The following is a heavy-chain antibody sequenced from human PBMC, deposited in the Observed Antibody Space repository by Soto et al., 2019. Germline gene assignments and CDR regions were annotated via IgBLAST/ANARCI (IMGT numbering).Heavy chain of an antibody. V-gene: IGHV3-20*04. CDR3: AKEGVRYYYDSSGPFDY. Sequence: GESLKISCAASGFTFDDYGMSWVRQAPGKGLEWVSGINWNGGSTGYADSVKGRFTISRDNSKNTLYLQMNSLRAEDTAVYYCAKEGVRYYYDSSGPFDYWGQGTLVTVS. D-gene: IGHD3-22*01. J-gene: IGHJ4*02. CDR1: GFTFDDYG. CDR2: INWNGGST.